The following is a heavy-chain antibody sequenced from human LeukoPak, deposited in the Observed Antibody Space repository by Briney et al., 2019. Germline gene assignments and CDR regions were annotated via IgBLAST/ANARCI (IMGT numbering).Heavy chain of an antibody. CDR2: ISSSSSTI. Sequence: PGGSLRLSCAASGFTFSSYSMNWVRQAPGKGLEWVSYISSSSSTIYYADSVKGRFTISRDNAKNSLYLQMNSLRAEDTAVYYCARDPDADIVGSTGHWGQGTLVTVSS. CDR1: GFTFSSYS. D-gene: IGHD1-26*01. CDR3: ARDPDADIVGSTGH. J-gene: IGHJ4*02. V-gene: IGHV3-48*01.